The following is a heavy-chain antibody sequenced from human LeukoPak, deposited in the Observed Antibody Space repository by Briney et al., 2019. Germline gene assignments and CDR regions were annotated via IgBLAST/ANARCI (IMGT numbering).Heavy chain of an antibody. CDR1: GYTFTSYD. CDR3: AAWAQPEYESSPEIYYYYYMDV. V-gene: IGHV1-8*01. J-gene: IGHJ6*03. CDR2: MNPNSGNT. Sequence: GASVKVSCKASGYTFTSYDINWVRQATGQGLEWMGWMNPNSGNTGYAQKFQGRVTMTRDTSISTAYMELSRLRSDDTAVYYCAAWAQPEYESSPEIYYYYYMDVWGKGTTVTVSS. D-gene: IGHD6-6*01.